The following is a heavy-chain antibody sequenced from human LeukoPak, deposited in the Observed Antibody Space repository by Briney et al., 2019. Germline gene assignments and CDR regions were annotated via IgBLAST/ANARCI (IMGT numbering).Heavy chain of an antibody. CDR2: ISCSGSTI. J-gene: IGHJ6*04. CDR1: GFTLSDYY. V-gene: IGHV3-11*01. D-gene: IGHD3-3*01. CDR3: AREYDDDYYYYGMDV. Sequence: GGSLRLSCSASGFTLSDYYVSWIRQAPGKGLEWVSYISCSGSTIYYAASVKGRFTICRDNAKNSLYLQMNSLRAEDTAVYYCAREYDDDYYYYGMDVWVEGNTVTVSS.